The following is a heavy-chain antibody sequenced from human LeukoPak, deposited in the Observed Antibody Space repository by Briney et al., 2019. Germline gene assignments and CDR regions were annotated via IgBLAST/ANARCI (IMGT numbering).Heavy chain of an antibody. CDR2: IYHSVST. CDR3: ARNASSLGAGAFDI. Sequence: PSETLSLTCTVSGGSISSSSSYWGWIRQPPGKGLEWIGSIYHSVSTYYNPSLKSRVTISVDTSKNQFSLKLSSVTAADTAVYYCARNASSLGAGAFDIWGQGTMVTVSS. D-gene: IGHD2-2*01. V-gene: IGHV4-39*01. J-gene: IGHJ3*02. CDR1: GGSISSSSSY.